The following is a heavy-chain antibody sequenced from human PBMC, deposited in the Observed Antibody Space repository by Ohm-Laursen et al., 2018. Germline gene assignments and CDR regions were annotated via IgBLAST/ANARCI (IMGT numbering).Heavy chain of an antibody. J-gene: IGHJ6*02. Sequence: SLRLSCAASGFTFIDYDMSWIRQTPGKELEWLSYITSGGGIIYSADSVKGRFTISRDNDEDTLYLQMNSLRAEDTAIYYCARHDSSDSPSHYYYYTMDVWGQGTTVTVSS. V-gene: IGHV3-11*01. D-gene: IGHD3-22*01. CDR1: GFTFIDYD. CDR2: ITSGGGII. CDR3: ARHDSSDSPSHYYYYTMDV.